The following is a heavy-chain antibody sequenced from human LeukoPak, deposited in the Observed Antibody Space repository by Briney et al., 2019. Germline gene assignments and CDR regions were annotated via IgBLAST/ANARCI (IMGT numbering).Heavy chain of an antibody. CDR2: IKQDGSEK. CDR1: GFTFSSYW. Sequence: GGSLRLSCAASGFTFSSYWMSWVHQAPGKGLEWVANIKQDGSEKYYVDSVKGRFTISRDNAKNSLYLQMNSLRAEDTAVYYCARESIAATFYYFDYWGQGTLVTVSS. D-gene: IGHD6-6*01. J-gene: IGHJ4*02. CDR3: ARESIAATFYYFDY. V-gene: IGHV3-7*01.